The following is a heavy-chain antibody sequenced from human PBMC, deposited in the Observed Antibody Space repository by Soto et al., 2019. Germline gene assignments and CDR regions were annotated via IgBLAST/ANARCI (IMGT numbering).Heavy chain of an antibody. CDR1: GFTFSSYA. Sequence: PGGSLRLSCAASGFTFSSYAMHWVRQAPGKGLEWVAVISYDGSNKYYADTVKGRFTISRDNSKNTLYQQMNSLRAEDTAVYYCARVELDYDSSGYWSQECSFDYWGQGTLVTVSS. CDR3: ARVELDYDSSGYWSQECSFDY. J-gene: IGHJ4*02. D-gene: IGHD3-22*01. CDR2: ISYDGSNK. V-gene: IGHV3-30-3*01.